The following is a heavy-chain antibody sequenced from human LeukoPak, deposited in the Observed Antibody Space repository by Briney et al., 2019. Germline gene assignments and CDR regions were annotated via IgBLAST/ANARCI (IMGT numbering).Heavy chain of an antibody. J-gene: IGHJ3*02. CDR1: GYTFTGYY. D-gene: IGHD3-9*01. Sequence: ASVKVSCKASGYTFTGYYMHWVRQAPGQGLEWMGWINPNSGGTNYAQQFQGRVTMTRDTSISTAYMELSRLRSDDTALYYCARAPLDYDILTGPVPGAVNIWGQGTMVTVSS. CDR2: INPNSGGT. V-gene: IGHV1-2*02. CDR3: ARAPLDYDILTGPVPGAVNI.